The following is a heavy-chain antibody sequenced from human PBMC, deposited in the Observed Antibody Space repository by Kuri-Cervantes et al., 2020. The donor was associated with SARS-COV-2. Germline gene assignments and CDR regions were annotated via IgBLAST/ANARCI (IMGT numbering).Heavy chain of an antibody. Sequence: SQTLSLTCAVSGYSISSGYYWGWIRQPPGKGLEWIGSIYHSGSTYYNPSLKSRVTISVDTSKNQFSLKLSSVTAADTAVYYCASSYDFWSGSWAIDIWGQGTMVTVSS. CDR2: IYHSGST. V-gene: IGHV4-38-2*01. CDR1: GYSISSGYY. J-gene: IGHJ3*02. D-gene: IGHD3-3*01. CDR3: ASSYDFWSGSWAIDI.